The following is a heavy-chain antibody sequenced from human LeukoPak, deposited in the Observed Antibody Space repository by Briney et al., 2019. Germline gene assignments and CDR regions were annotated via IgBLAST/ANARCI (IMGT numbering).Heavy chain of an antibody. CDR1: GGSISNKY. CDR2: IYYSGNT. CDR3: AGGSSGWYRRFDP. V-gene: IGHV4-59*12. D-gene: IGHD6-19*01. J-gene: IGHJ5*02. Sequence: SETLSPTCTVSGGSISNKYWSWIRQPPGKGLEWIGYIYYSGNTNYNPSLKSRVTMSVDTSKNQFSLKLSSVTAADTAVYYCAGGSSGWYRRFDPWGQGTLVTVSS.